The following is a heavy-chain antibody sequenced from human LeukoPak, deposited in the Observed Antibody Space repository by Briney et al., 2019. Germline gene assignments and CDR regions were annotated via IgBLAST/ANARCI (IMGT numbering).Heavy chain of an antibody. CDR3: VSNSGWYSADYYYYGMDV. J-gene: IGHJ6*02. CDR2: IIPILGIA. CDR1: GGTFSSYA. D-gene: IGHD6-19*01. V-gene: IGHV1-69*04. Sequence: ASVKVSCKASGGTFSSYAISWVRQAPGQGLEWMGRIIPILGIANYAQKFQGRVTITADKSTSTAYMELSSLRSEDTAVYYCVSNSGWYSADYYYYGMDVWGQGTTVTVSS.